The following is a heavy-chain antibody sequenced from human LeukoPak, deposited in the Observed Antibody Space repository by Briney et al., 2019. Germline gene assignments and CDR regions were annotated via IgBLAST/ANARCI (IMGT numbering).Heavy chain of an antibody. V-gene: IGHV3-13*01. D-gene: IGHD4-17*01. CDR3: ARGRSGEDAYDI. CDR2: IGTAGDT. CDR1: GFTFSSYD. Sequence: GGSLRLPCAASGFTFSSYDMHWVRQATGKGLEWVSAIGTAGDTYYPGSVKGRFTISRENAKNSLYLQMNSLRAEDTAVYYCARGRSGEDAYDIWGQGTMVTVSS. J-gene: IGHJ3*02.